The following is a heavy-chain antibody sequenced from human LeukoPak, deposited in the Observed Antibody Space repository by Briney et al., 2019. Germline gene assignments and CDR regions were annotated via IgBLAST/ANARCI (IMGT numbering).Heavy chain of an antibody. Sequence: GGSLRLSCAASGFTFSSYWMNWARQAPGKGLEWVANIKKDGSQKYYVDSVKGRFTISRDNAKNSLYLQMSSLRAEDTAVYYCARTQLWLSLDYWGQGTLVTASS. J-gene: IGHJ4*02. V-gene: IGHV3-7*03. CDR3: ARTQLWLSLDY. D-gene: IGHD5-18*01. CDR2: IKKDGSQK. CDR1: GFTFSSYW.